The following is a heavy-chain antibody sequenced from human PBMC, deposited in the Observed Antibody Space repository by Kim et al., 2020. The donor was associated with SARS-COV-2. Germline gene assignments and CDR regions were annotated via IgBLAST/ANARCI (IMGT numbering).Heavy chain of an antibody. CDR3: ASGDSSGYYHYFDY. J-gene: IGHJ4*02. V-gene: IGHV3-30*07. D-gene: IGHD3-22*01. Sequence: ADSVKGRFTISRDNSKNTLYLQMNSLRAEDTAVYYCASGDSSGYYHYFDYWGQGTLVTVSS.